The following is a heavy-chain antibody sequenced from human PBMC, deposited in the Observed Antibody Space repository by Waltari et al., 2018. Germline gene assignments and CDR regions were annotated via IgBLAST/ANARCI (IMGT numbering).Heavy chain of an antibody. CDR3: ARGLYDYSNWRGGLDP. Sequence: QVQLVQSGAEVKKPGASVKVSCKASGYTFTGYYMHWVRQAPGQGLEWMGRINPNSGGTNYAQKFQGRVTMTRDTSTSTVYMELSSLRSEDTAVYYCARGLYDYSNWRGGLDPWGQGTLVTVSS. CDR2: INPNSGGT. CDR1: GYTFTGYY. J-gene: IGHJ5*02. D-gene: IGHD4-4*01. V-gene: IGHV1-2*06.